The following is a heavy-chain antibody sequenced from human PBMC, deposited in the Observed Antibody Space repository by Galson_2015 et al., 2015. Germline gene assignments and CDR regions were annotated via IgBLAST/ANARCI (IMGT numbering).Heavy chain of an antibody. D-gene: IGHD6-19*01. Sequence: SCKASGYTFTSYAMHWVRQAPGQRVEWMGWINAGNGNTKNSQKFQGRVTINRDTSASIVYMELSSLRSEDTAVYYCARARSSGWWELAIIDYWGQGTLVTVSS. V-gene: IGHV1-3*01. J-gene: IGHJ4*02. CDR3: ARARSSGWWELAIIDY. CDR2: INAGNGNT. CDR1: GYTFTSYA.